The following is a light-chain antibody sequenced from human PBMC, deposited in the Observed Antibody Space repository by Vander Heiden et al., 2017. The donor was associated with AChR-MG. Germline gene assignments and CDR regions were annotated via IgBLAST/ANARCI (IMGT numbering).Light chain of an antibody. V-gene: IGKV3-20*01. CDR1: QSVSSSY. J-gene: IGKJ5*01. CDR3: QQYGSSPST. Sequence: EIVLTQSPGTLSLSPGERATLSCRASQSVSSSYLAWYQQKPRQAPRLLIYGASSRATGIPGRFSGSGSGTDFTLTISRLEPEDFAVYCWQQYGSSPSTFGQGTRLEIK. CDR2: GAS.